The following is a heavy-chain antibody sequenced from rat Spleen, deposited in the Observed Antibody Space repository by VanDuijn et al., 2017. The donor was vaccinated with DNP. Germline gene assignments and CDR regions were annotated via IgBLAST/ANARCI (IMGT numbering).Heavy chain of an antibody. J-gene: IGHJ2*01. D-gene: IGHD1-11*01. V-gene: IGHV3-1*01. CDR3: ARWTYGFDY. CDR1: GYSITSNY. Sequence: EVQLQESGPGLVKPSQSLSLTCSVTGYSITSNYWAWIRKFPGNKMEWMGYISYSGSTGYNPSLKSRISITRDTSKNQFFLQVNSVTTEDTATYYCARWTYGFDYWGQGVMVTVSS. CDR2: ISYSGST.